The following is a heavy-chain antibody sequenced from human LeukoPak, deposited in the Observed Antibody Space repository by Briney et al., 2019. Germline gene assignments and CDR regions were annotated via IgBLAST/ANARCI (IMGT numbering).Heavy chain of an antibody. CDR1: GYTFTVYY. J-gene: IGHJ4*02. Sequence: ASVKVSCTASGYTFTVYYMHWVRQAPGQGLEWMGWINPNSGGTNYAQKFQGRVTMTRDTSISTAYMELSRLRSDDTAVYYCARVSSDDFWSGYYDYWGQGTLVTVSS. CDR3: ARVSSDDFWSGYYDY. D-gene: IGHD3-3*01. V-gene: IGHV1-2*02. CDR2: INPNSGGT.